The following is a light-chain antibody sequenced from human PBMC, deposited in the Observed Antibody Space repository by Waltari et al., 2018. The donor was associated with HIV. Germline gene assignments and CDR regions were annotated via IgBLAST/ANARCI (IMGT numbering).Light chain of an antibody. CDR2: EDT. CDR3: QSYDTTNHLI. CDR1: SGTIPSTS. J-gene: IGLJ2*01. Sequence: FMLTQPHSMSASPGTTVTISCPRRSGTIPSTSTLSSQQRPGGAPTTVVFEDTQRPSGVPERFSGSIDSSSNSASLTISGLKTEDEADYYCQSYDTTNHLIFGGGTKVTVL. V-gene: IGLV6-57*04.